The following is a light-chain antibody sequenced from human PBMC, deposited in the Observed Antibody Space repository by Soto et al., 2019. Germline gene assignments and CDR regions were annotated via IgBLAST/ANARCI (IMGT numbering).Light chain of an antibody. CDR1: QSVLYNSNNKNY. J-gene: IGKJ1*01. CDR3: QQYYTTLTWT. V-gene: IGKV4-1*01. Sequence: DIVMTQSPDSLAVSLGERATINCKSSQSVLYNSNNKNYLAWYQQKPGQPPKLLIYWASTRESGVPDRFSGSGSGPDFTLTISSLQAEDVAVYYCQQYYTTLTWTFGQGTKVEIK. CDR2: WAS.